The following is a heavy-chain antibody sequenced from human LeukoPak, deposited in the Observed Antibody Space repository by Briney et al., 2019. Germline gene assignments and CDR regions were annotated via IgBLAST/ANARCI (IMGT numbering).Heavy chain of an antibody. CDR1: GFTFSSYW. CDR2: IEQDGSEK. J-gene: IGHJ4*02. V-gene: IGHV3-7*01. CDR3: AREAGSFVDYYGSGSYPADY. D-gene: IGHD3-10*01. Sequence: GGSLRRSCAASGFTFSSYWMSWVRQAPGKGLDWVANIEQDGSEKYYVDSVKGRFTISRDNAKNSLYLQMNSLRAEDTAVYYCAREAGSFVDYYGSGSYPADYWGQGTLVTVSS.